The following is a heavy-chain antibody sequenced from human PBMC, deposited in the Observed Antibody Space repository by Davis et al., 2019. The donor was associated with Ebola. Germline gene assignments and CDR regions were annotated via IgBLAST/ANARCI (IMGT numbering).Heavy chain of an antibody. CDR1: GGSFSGYY. J-gene: IGHJ6*02. D-gene: IGHD2-15*01. CDR3: ARLAIKYCSGGSCYYYGMDV. Sequence: MPSETLSLTCAVYGGSFSGYYWSWIRQPPGKGLEWIGEINHSGSTNYNPSLKSRVTISVDTSKNQFSLKLSSVTAADTAVHYCARLAIKYCSGGSCYYYGMDVWGQGTTVTVSS. V-gene: IGHV4-34*01. CDR2: INHSGST.